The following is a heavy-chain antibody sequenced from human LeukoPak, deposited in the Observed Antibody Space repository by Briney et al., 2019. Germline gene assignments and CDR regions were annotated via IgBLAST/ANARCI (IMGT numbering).Heavy chain of an antibody. CDR2: ISSSSNYI. Sequence: GGSLRLSCAASGFTFSSYNMHWVRQAPGKGLEWVSSISSSSNYIYYADSVKGRFTISRDNAKNSLYLQMNSLRAGDTAVYYCARVHDDSSGSCSDYWGQGTLVTVSS. CDR1: GFTFSSYN. D-gene: IGHD3-22*01. J-gene: IGHJ4*02. CDR3: ARVHDDSSGSCSDY. V-gene: IGHV3-21*01.